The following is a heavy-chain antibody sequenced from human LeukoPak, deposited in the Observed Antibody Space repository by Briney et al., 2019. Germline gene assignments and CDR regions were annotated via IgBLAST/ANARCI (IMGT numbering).Heavy chain of an antibody. Sequence: SETLSLTCTVSGGSISSYYWSWIRQPPGKGLEWIGYIYYSGSTNYNPSLKSRVTISVDTSKNQFSLKLSSVTAADTAVYYCARMKSGIAAAGLFPYFDYWGQGTLVTVSS. D-gene: IGHD6-13*01. J-gene: IGHJ4*02. V-gene: IGHV4-59*01. CDR3: ARMKSGIAAAGLFPYFDY. CDR2: IYYSGST. CDR1: GGSISSYY.